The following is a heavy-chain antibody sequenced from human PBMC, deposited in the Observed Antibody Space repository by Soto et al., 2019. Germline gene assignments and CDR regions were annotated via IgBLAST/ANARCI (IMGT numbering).Heavy chain of an antibody. CDR3: ARGPSIAARPPYFDY. CDR2: IIPIFGTA. Sequence: SVKVSCKASGGTFSSYAISWVRQAPGQGLEWMGGIIPIFGTANYAQKFQGRVTITADESTSTAYMELSSLRSEDTAVYYCARGPSIAARPPYFDYWGQGTLVTVSS. CDR1: GGTFSSYA. V-gene: IGHV1-69*13. D-gene: IGHD6-6*01. J-gene: IGHJ4*02.